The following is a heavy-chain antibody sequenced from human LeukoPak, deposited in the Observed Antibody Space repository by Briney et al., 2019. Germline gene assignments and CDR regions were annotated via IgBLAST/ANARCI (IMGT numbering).Heavy chain of an antibody. CDR3: ARAPYYDILTAYYFPGYYMDV. J-gene: IGHJ6*03. D-gene: IGHD3-9*01. CDR1: GFKFASFW. V-gene: IGHV3-7*01. Sequence: PGGSLRLSCAASGFKFASFWMTWVRQAPGKGMEWVANMKRDRTEKYYVDSVKGRFTISRDNVKHSLFLQMNNLRADDTAIYYCARAPYYDILTAYYFPGYYMDVWGKGTTVTVSS. CDR2: MKRDRTEK.